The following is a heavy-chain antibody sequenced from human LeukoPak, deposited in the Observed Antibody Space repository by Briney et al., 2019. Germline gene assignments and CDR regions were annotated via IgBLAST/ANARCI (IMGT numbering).Heavy chain of an antibody. CDR2: INPNSGCT. Sequence: ASVKVSCKSSGYAFTGYYMYWVRQGHGQGLGWMGWINPNSGCTNYAQKFQGRVTMTRDTPIRTAYMQLSRLRSDDTAVYYCARFRYGSGSYLYWGQGTLVTVSS. D-gene: IGHD3-10*01. CDR3: ARFRYGSGSYLY. V-gene: IGHV1-2*02. J-gene: IGHJ4*02. CDR1: GYAFTGYY.